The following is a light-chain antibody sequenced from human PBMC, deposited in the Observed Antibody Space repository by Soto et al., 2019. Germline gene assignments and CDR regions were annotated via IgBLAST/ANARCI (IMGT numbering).Light chain of an antibody. Sequence: QSELTQPPSVSGAPGQRVTISCTGSPSNIGAGYDVHWYQQFPGTAPKLLIYGNTNRPSGVPARFSASKSGTSASLAITGLQTEDEADYYCQSYDSGLSGLHVIFGGGTQLTVL. V-gene: IGLV1-40*01. J-gene: IGLJ2*01. CDR3: QSYDSGLSGLHVI. CDR1: PSNIGAGYD. CDR2: GNT.